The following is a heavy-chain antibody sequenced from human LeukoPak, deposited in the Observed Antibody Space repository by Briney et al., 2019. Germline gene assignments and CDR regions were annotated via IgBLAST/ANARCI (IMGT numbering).Heavy chain of an antibody. Sequence: SETLSLTCAVYGGSFSGYYWSWLRQPPGTGLEWIGEINHSGSTNYNPSLKSRVTISVDTSNNQFSLKLSSVTAPDTAVYYCARGRGQWLIWKAFDIWGQGTMVTVSS. CDR2: INHSGST. CDR1: GGSFSGYY. CDR3: ARGRGQWLIWKAFDI. V-gene: IGHV4-34*01. J-gene: IGHJ3*02. D-gene: IGHD6-19*01.